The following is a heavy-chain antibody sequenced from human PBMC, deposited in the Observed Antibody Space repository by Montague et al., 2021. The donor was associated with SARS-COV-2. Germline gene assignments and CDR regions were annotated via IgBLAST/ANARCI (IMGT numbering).Heavy chain of an antibody. V-gene: IGHV6-1*01. CDR2: KYYRSMWYN. CDR1: GDSVSSYIDT. J-gene: IGHJ4*02. CDR3: ARIPVGSKYYFDF. D-gene: IGHD2-2*01. Sequence: CAISGDSVSSYIDTWTWIRQSPSSGLEWLGRKYYRSMWYNDYAESVKSRITIDPDTSKHQFSLHLNSVTPEDTAVYYCARIPVGSKYYFDFWGQGTLVTVSS.